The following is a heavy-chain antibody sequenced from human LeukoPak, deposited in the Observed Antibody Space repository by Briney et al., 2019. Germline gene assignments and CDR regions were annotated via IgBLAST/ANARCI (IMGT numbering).Heavy chain of an antibody. Sequence: GESLRLSCAASGFSFSAYGMHWVRQAPGKGLEWVAVISYDGSNNYYADSVKGRFTISRDDSKNTLFLQMNSLRAEDTAMYYCAKSSATYSSGWVDYWGQGTLVTVSS. J-gene: IGHJ4*02. CDR2: ISYDGSNN. V-gene: IGHV3-30*18. CDR1: GFSFSAYG. D-gene: IGHD6-19*01. CDR3: AKSSATYSSGWVDY.